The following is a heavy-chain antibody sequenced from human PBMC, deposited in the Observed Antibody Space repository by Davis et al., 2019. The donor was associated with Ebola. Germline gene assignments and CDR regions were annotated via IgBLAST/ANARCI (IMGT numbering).Heavy chain of an antibody. CDR1: GGSFSEYY. D-gene: IGHD5-12*01. CDR3: ASGGYSGYDGYFDD. Sequence: SETLSLTCAVYGGSFSEYYWSWIRQPPGKGLEWIGEIDHSGTTNYNPSLKSRVTISADTSKNQFSLKLTSVTAADTAVYYCASGGYSGYDGYFDDWGQGTLVTVSS. V-gene: IGHV4-34*01. CDR2: IDHSGTT. J-gene: IGHJ4*02.